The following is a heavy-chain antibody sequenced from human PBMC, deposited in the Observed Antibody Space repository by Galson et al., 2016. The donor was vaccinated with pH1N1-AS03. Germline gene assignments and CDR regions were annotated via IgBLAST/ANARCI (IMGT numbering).Heavy chain of an antibody. V-gene: IGHV1-18*01. CDR2: ISGYNGNR. CDR3: ARMPTKTFDFWSGYDNQFHMDV. D-gene: IGHD3-3*01. J-gene: IGHJ6*03. Sequence: SVKVSCKASGFTLNSYSVNWVRQAPGQGLEWVGYISGYNGNRNPAQKFQGRVSVTADTSTNTAFLELRRLTSDDTAVYYCARMPTKTFDFWSGYDNQFHMDVWGKGTSVTVSS. CDR1: GFTLNSYS.